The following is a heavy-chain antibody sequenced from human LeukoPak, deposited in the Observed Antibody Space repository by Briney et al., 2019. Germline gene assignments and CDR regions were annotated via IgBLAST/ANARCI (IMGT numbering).Heavy chain of an antibody. CDR3: TSLVLEPRGNWFDP. CDR1: GFTFSGSA. J-gene: IGHJ5*02. Sequence: PGGSLRLSCAASGFTFSGSAMHWVRQASGKGLEWVGRIRSKANSYATAYAASVKGRFTISRDDSKNTAHLQMNSLKTEDTAVYYCTSLVLEPRGNWFDPWGQGTLVTVSS. V-gene: IGHV3-73*01. CDR2: IRSKANSYAT. D-gene: IGHD1-14*01.